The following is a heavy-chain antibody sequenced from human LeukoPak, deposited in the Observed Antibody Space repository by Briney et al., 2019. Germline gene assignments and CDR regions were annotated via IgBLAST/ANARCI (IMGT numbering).Heavy chain of an antibody. D-gene: IGHD3-10*01. CDR1: GGSISSSNW. V-gene: IGHV4-4*02. J-gene: IGHJ4*02. CDR3: ARGRYYGSGGYSY. CDR2: IYHSGST. Sequence: SGTLSLTCAVSGGSISSSNWWSWVRQPPGKGLEWIGEIYHSGSTNYNPSLKSRVTISVDTSKNQFSLKLSSVTAADTAVYYCARGRYYGSGGYSYWGQGTLVTVSS.